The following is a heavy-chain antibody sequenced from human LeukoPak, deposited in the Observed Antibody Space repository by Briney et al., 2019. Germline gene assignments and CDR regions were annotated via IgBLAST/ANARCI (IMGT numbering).Heavy chain of an antibody. D-gene: IGHD3-22*01. CDR2: ISTSGTTI. CDR1: GFSFSDFF. J-gene: IGHJ4*02. Sequence: GRSLRLSCAASGFSFSDFFFGWIRQAPGKGLEWVSYISTSGTTIYYADSVKGRFTISRDNAKNSLYLQMNSLRAEDTAVCYCARVTNYYDSGAYYRPIDYWGQGTLVTVSS. CDR3: ARVTNYYDSGAYYRPIDY. V-gene: IGHV3-11*01.